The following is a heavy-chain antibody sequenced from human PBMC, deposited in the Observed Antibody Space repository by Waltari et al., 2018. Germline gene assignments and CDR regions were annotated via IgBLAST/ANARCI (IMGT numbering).Heavy chain of an antibody. Sequence: QVQLVQSGAEVKKPGSSVKVSCKASGGTFSSYAISWVRQAPGKGLEWMGGVIPIFGTANYAQKFQGRVTITADESTSTAYMELSSLRSEDTAVYYCAREVLTIFGVVITHYGMDVWGQGTTVTVSS. CDR2: VIPIFGTA. CDR3: AREVLTIFGVVITHYGMDV. V-gene: IGHV1-69*01. CDR1: GGTFSSYA. D-gene: IGHD3-3*01. J-gene: IGHJ6*02.